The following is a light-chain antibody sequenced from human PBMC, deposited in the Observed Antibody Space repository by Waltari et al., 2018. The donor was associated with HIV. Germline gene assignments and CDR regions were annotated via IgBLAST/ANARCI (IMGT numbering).Light chain of an antibody. CDR1: SSDVGAYNP. CDR2: EVT. CDR3: SSYAGSNNVV. J-gene: IGLJ2*01. V-gene: IGLV2-8*01. Sequence: QSALTQPPSASGSPGQSVTISCTGTSSDVGAYNPVPGYQQHPGKAPKLLISEVTKRPSGVPDRFSGSKSGNTASLTVSGLQAEDEADFYCSSYAGSNNVVFGGGTKLTVL.